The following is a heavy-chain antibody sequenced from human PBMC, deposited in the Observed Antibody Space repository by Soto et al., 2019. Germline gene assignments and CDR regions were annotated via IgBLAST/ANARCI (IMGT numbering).Heavy chain of an antibody. CDR2: IDPSDSYT. J-gene: IGHJ6*02. V-gene: IGHV5-10-1*01. CDR3: ATQRVGATNPGYYYYRMDV. D-gene: IGHD1-26*01. CDR1: GYSFTSYW. Sequence: PGESLKISCKGSGYSFTSYWISWVRQMPGKGLEWMGRIDPSDSYTNYSPSFQGHVTISADKSISTAYLQWSSLKASDTAMYYCATQRVGATNPGYYYYRMDVWGQGTTVTVSS.